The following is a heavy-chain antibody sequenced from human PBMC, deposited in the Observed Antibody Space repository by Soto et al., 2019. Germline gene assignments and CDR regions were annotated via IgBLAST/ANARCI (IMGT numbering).Heavy chain of an antibody. CDR2: ISGSGDTT. J-gene: IGHJ1*01. V-gene: IGHV3-23*01. Sequence: EVQLLESGGGLVQPGGSLRLSCAASGFTFSTYALSWVRQTPGKGLEWALGISGSGDTTYYVDSVKGRFTISRDNSKNTLYLQMNSLRAEDTAVYYCAKDRTIFGVAPEYFQHWGQGTLVAVSS. CDR3: AKDRTIFGVAPEYFQH. CDR1: GFTFSTYA. D-gene: IGHD3-3*01.